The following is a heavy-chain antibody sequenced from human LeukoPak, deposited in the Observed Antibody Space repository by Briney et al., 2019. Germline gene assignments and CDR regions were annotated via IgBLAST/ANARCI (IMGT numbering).Heavy chain of an antibody. D-gene: IGHD3-10*01. CDR3: ARAPENYGSGSYYRTPNWFDP. CDR2: INPNSGGT. J-gene: IGHJ5*02. Sequence: ASVKVSCKASGYTFTGYYMHWVRQAPGQGLEWMGWINPNSGGTNYAQKFQGRVTMTRDTSISTAYMELSRLRSDDTAVYYCARAPENYGSGSYYRTPNWFDPWGQGTLVTVSS. CDR1: GYTFTGYY. V-gene: IGHV1-2*02.